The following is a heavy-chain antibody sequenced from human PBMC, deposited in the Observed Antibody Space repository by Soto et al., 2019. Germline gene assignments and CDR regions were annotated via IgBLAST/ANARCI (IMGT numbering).Heavy chain of an antibody. CDR3: AMYYGHGQDY. CDR1: GASITNYD. D-gene: IGHD3-10*01. CDR2: SYYGGTS. J-gene: IGHJ4*02. V-gene: IGHV4-59*01. Sequence: SETLSLTCSVSGASITNYDLTWIRQSPGKGLEWIGYSYYGGTSNYNSSLKGRVTVSVDMSTNQFSLTLNSVTAADTAVYYCAMYYGHGQDYWGQGTLVTVSS.